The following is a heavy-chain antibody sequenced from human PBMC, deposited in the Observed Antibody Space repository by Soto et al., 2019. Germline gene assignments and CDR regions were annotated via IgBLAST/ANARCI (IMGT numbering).Heavy chain of an antibody. J-gene: IGHJ6*02. D-gene: IGHD2-15*01. CDR1: GYTFTGYY. V-gene: IGHV1-2*04. Sequence: ASVKVSCKASGYTFTGYYMHWVRQAPGQGLEWMGWINPNSGGTNYAQKFQGWVTMTRDTSISTAYMELSRPRSDDTAVYYCARVGYCSGGSCYGVEYGMDVWGQGTTVTVSS. CDR2: INPNSGGT. CDR3: ARVGYCSGGSCYGVEYGMDV.